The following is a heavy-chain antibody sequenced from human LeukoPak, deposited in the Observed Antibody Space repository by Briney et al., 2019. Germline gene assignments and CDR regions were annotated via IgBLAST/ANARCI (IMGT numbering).Heavy chain of an antibody. CDR2: ISTDGSSN. J-gene: IGHJ4*02. Sequence: GGSLRLSCAASGFTFSGYWMHWVRQAPGKGLVWVSRISTDGSSNTYADSVKGRFTISRDNAKNTLYLQMNSLRAEDTAVYYCARGRLASSWYYFDYWGQGTLVTVSS. D-gene: IGHD6-19*01. CDR1: GFTFSGYW. V-gene: IGHV3-74*01. CDR3: ARGRLASSWYYFDY.